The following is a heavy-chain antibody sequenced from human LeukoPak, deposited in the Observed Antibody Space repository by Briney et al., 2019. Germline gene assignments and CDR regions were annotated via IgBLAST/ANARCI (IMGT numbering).Heavy chain of an antibody. CDR3: AKDRAYYSDSSGYYLVRAYDY. V-gene: IGHV3-21*04. J-gene: IGHJ4*02. Sequence: GGSLRLSCAASGFTFSSYSMNWVRQAPGKGLEWVSSISSSSSYIYYADSVKGRFTISRDNSKNTLYLQMNSLRAEDTAVYYCAKDRAYYSDSSGYYLVRAYDYWGQGPLVTVSS. D-gene: IGHD3-22*01. CDR1: GFTFSSYS. CDR2: ISSSSSYI.